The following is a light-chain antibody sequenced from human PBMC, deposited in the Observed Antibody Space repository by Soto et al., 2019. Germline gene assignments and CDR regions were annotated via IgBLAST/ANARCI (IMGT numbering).Light chain of an antibody. CDR3: CSYAGSSTHV. CDR1: SSDVGSYNF. Sequence: QAALTQPASVSGSPGQSITISCTGTSSDVGSYNFVSWYQQHPGKAPKLMIYEGSKRPSGVSNRFSGSQSGNTAALTISGLQAEDEADYYCCSYAGSSTHVFGTGTKLTVL. V-gene: IGLV2-23*01. J-gene: IGLJ1*01. CDR2: EGS.